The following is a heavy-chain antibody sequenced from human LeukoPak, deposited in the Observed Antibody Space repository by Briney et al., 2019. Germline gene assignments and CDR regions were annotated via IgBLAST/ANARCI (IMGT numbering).Heavy chain of an antibody. J-gene: IGHJ4*02. D-gene: IGHD5-24*01. V-gene: IGHV5-51*01. Sequence: RGESLQISCKGSGYSFTNYWIGWVRQVPGKGLEWMGIIWPDDSDKRYSPSLKGQVTISADKSISTAYLQWSSLKASDTAMYYCARQGKDGYRVVDYWGQGTLLTVSS. CDR2: IWPDDSDK. CDR1: GYSFTNYW. CDR3: ARQGKDGYRVVDY.